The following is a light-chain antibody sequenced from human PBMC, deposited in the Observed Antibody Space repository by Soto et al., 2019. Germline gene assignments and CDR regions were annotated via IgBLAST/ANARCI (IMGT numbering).Light chain of an antibody. Sequence: EIVLTQSPGTLSLSPGERATLSCRASQSVSSSYLAWYQQKPGQAPRLLIYDTSSRSTGISDRFSGSGSGTYFTLAISLLEPQDFAVDYCQQCGSSPSFGQGTKVELK. CDR1: QSVSSSY. CDR2: DTS. V-gene: IGKV3-20*01. J-gene: IGKJ1*01. CDR3: QQCGSSPS.